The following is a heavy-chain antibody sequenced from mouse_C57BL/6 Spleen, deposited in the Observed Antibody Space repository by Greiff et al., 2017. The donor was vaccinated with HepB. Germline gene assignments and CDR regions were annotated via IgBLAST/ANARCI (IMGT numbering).Heavy chain of an antibody. V-gene: IGHV5-9*01. J-gene: IGHJ3*01. CDR3: ARHSVSWFAY. Sequence: DVKLQESGGGLVKPGGSLKLSCAASGFTFSSYTMSWVRQTPEKRLEWVATISGGGGNTYYPDSVKGRFTISRDNAKNTLYLQMSSLRSEDTALYYCARHSVSWFAYWGQGTLVTVSA. CDR2: ISGGGGNT. CDR1: GFTFSSYT.